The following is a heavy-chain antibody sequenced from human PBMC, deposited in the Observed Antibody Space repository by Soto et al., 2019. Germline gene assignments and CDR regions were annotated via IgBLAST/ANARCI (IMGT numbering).Heavy chain of an antibody. CDR1: GVSLTTGGVG. V-gene: IGHV2-5*01. CDR2: IYWNNDK. Sequence: QITLRESGPTLVNPTLSLTLTCTLSGVSLTTGGVGVDWIRQPPRKALEWLAVIYWNNDKRYSPSLRSRLTITKDTSQNQVVLTLTNMDPEDTATYYCSHTQLLYFGEADNYFDPWGQGTLVTVSS. D-gene: IGHD3-10*01. CDR3: SHTQLLYFGEADNYFDP. J-gene: IGHJ5*02.